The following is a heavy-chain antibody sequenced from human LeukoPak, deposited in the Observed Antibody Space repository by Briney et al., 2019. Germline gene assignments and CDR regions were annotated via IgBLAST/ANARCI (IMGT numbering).Heavy chain of an antibody. V-gene: IGHV3-23*01. CDR2: ISGSGGST. J-gene: IGHJ4*02. Sequence: GGSLRLSCAASGFTFSSYAMRWVRQAPGKGLEWVSAISGSGGSTYYADFVKGRVTISRDNSKNTLYLQMNSLRAEDTAVYYCAKRAIYDSIPVIWGQGTLVTVSS. CDR1: GFTFSSYA. CDR3: AKRAIYDSIPVI. D-gene: IGHD3-22*01.